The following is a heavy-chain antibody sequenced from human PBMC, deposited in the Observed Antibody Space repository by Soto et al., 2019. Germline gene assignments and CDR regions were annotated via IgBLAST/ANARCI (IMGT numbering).Heavy chain of an antibody. D-gene: IGHD3-22*01. V-gene: IGHV1-46*01. Sequence: ASVKVSCKASGYTFTSYYMHWVRQAPGQGLEWMGIINPSGGSTSYAQKYKGRVTMTRDTSTSTVYMKLSSQRSEDTAEYYYARDREQLSHDSSGRPRLAFDIWGQGTMVTVSS. CDR3: ARDREQLSHDSSGRPRLAFDI. CDR2: INPSGGST. J-gene: IGHJ3*02. CDR1: GYTFTSYY.